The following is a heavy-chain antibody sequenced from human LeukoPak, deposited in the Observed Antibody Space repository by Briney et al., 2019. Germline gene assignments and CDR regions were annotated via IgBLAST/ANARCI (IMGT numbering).Heavy chain of an antibody. J-gene: IGHJ4*02. CDR2: IYTSGTT. Sequence: SETLSLTCTVSGGSISSYYWSWIRQPAGKGLEWIGRIYTSGTTNYNPSLKSRVTMSVDTSKNQFSLKMRSVTTADTAVYYCARANYDGSDYWGQGTLVTVSS. CDR3: ARANYDGSDY. D-gene: IGHD3-22*01. CDR1: GGSISSYY. V-gene: IGHV4-4*07.